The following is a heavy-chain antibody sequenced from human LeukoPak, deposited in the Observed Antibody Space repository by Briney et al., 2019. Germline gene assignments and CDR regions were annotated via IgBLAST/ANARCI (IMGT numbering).Heavy chain of an antibody. CDR2: INHSGST. J-gene: IGHJ4*02. V-gene: IGHV4-34*01. Sequence: SETLSLTCAVYGGSFSGYYWSWIRRPPGKGLEWIGEINHSGSTNYNPSPKGRVTISVDTSKNQFSLKLSSVTAADTAVYYCARDTDTADRGYDDRGYYFDFWGQGTLVTVSS. CDR3: ARDTDTADRGYDDRGYYFDF. D-gene: IGHD5-12*01. CDR1: GGSFSGYY.